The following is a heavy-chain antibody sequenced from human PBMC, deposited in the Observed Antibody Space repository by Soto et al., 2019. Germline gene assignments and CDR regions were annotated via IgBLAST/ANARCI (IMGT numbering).Heavy chain of an antibody. J-gene: IGHJ4*02. D-gene: IGHD7-27*01. CDR1: GDSMTRGVW. CDR2: VFHTGNT. CDR3: ARKAWVRFDY. Sequence: TSETLSLTCTVSGDSMTRGVWWTWVRQPPGKGLEWIGEVFHTGNTNYNPSLKSRVTMSVDKSTNEFSLKVTSVTAADTAIYYCARKAWVRFDYWGQGALVTVSS. V-gene: IGHV4-4*02.